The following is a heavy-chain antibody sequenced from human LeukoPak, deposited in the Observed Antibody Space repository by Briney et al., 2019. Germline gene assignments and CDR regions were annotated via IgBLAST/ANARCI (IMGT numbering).Heavy chain of an antibody. Sequence: PGGSLRLSCAASGFTFSNYVMSWVRQAPGKGLEWVSGISGSGDSTYYADSVKARFTISRDNSKNTLYLQMNSLRVEDTAAYYCAKIRAPSGWFNSDYWGQGTLVTVSS. J-gene: IGHJ4*02. CDR3: AKIRAPSGWFNSDY. D-gene: IGHD6-19*01. V-gene: IGHV3-23*01. CDR1: GFTFSNYV. CDR2: ISGSGDST.